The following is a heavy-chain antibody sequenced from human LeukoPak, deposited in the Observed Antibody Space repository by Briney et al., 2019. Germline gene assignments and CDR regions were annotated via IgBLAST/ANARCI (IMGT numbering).Heavy chain of an antibody. J-gene: IGHJ4*02. D-gene: IGHD3-10*01. CDR3: ARGARGVSGYYFDF. V-gene: IGHV3-20*04. CDR1: GFTFDDYG. CDR2: INWNGGST. Sequence: GGSLRLSCAASGFTFDDYGMSWVCQAPGKGLEWVSGINWNGGSTGYADSVKGRFTISRDNAKNSLYLQMNSLGAEDTALYYCARGARGVSGYYFDFWGQGTLVTVSS.